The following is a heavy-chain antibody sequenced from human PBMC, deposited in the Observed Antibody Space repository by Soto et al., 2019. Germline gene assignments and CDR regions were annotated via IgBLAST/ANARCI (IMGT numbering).Heavy chain of an antibody. Sequence: GGSLRLSCAASGFTFSTYSVNWVRQAPGKGLEWVSSISSRSGNIYYADSVKGRFTISRDNAKNSLFLQMNSLRAEDTAVYYCARDLGSHRSLDCWGQGTLVTVSS. CDR3: ARDLGSHRSLDC. J-gene: IGHJ4*02. V-gene: IGHV3-21*01. CDR1: GFTFSTYS. D-gene: IGHD2-15*01. CDR2: ISSRSGNI.